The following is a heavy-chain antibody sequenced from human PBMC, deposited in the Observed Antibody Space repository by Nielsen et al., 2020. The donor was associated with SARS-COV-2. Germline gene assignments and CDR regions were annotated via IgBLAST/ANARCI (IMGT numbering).Heavy chain of an antibody. J-gene: IGHJ1*01. CDR1: GFTFSNPW. Sequence: GESLKISCAASGFTFSNPWMNWVRQAPGKGLEWVGRIKSKVDGGTTDYAGPVKGRFTISRDDSKNTLYLQMNSLKNEDTAVYYCTTGGITMVRGVMQYWGQGTLVTASP. CDR3: TTGGITMVRGVMQY. D-gene: IGHD3-10*01. V-gene: IGHV3-15*01. CDR2: IKSKVDGGTT.